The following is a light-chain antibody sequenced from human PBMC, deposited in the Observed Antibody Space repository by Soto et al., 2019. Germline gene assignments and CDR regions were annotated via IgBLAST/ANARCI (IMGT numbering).Light chain of an antibody. CDR3: QQRNIWPPVT. V-gene: IGKV3-11*01. CDR1: PSVTNF. Sequence: EIVLTQSPATLSLSPGERATLSCRASPSVTNFLAWYQQKPGQAPRLLIYGAFNRATGIPARFSGSGSGTHFTLTISSLEPEDFAVYYWQQRNIWPPVTFGQGKRLEIK. J-gene: IGKJ5*01. CDR2: GAF.